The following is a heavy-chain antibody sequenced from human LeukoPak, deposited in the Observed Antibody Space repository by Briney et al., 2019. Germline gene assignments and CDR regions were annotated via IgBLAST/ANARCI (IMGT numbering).Heavy chain of an antibody. D-gene: IGHD3-3*01. CDR1: GGSIRSGSYY. CDR2: IYTSGNT. J-gene: IGHJ5*02. V-gene: IGHV4-61*02. CDR3: ARVLASDNDFWSGSQFWFDP. Sequence: SETLSLTCTVSGGSIRSGSYYWTWIRQPAGKGLEWIGRIYTSGNTNYNLSLKSRVTISLDTSKNQFSLKLSSVTAADTAVYYCARVLASDNDFWSGSQFWFDPWGRGILVTVSS.